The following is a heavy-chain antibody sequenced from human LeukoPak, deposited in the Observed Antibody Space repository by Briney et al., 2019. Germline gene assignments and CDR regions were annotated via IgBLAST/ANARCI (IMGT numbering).Heavy chain of an antibody. D-gene: IGHD4-23*01. CDR2: MNPNSGNT. CDR3: ARDYGGNSGWFDP. Sequence: GASVKVFCKASGYTFISYDINWVRQATGQGLEWMGWMNPNSGNTGYAQKFQGRVTITRNTSISTAYMELGSLRSEDTAVYDCARDYGGNSGWFDPWGQGTLVTVSS. CDR1: GYTFISYD. J-gene: IGHJ5*02. V-gene: IGHV1-8*03.